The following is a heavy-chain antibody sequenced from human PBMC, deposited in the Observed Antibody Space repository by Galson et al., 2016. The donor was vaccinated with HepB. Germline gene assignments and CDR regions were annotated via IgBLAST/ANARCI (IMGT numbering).Heavy chain of an antibody. CDR2: IGSSGSI. CDR1: GFTFSDYY. CDR3: VHGDYPY. Sequence: SLRLSCAASGFTFSDYYMSWIRQAPGKGLELVSHIGSSGSIYYTDSVKGRFTISRDNAKNSLYLQMYSLRAEDTAVYYCVHGDYPYWGQGTLVTVSS. D-gene: IGHD4-17*01. J-gene: IGHJ4*02. V-gene: IGHV3-11*01.